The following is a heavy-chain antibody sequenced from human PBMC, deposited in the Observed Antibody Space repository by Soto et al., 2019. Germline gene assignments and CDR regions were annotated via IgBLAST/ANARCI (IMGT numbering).Heavy chain of an antibody. V-gene: IGHV1-18*04. CDR2: ISAYNGNT. J-gene: IGHJ6*02. CDR3: ARDKVVSSSYYYYGMDV. CDR1: GYTFTSYG. D-gene: IGHD6-6*01. Sequence: SVKVSCKASGYTFTSYGISWVRQAPGQGLEWMGWISAYNGNTNYAQKLQGRVTMTTGTSTSTAYMELRSLRSDDTAVYYCARDKVVSSSYYYYGMDVWGQGTTVTVSS.